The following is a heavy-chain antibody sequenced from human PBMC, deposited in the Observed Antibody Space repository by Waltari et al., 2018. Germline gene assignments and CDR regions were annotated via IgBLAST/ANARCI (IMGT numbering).Heavy chain of an antibody. V-gene: IGHV3-48*03. Sequence: EVMLVGSGGGLVQPGGSVRLSSAAAGCTFSHYEFSWVRQAPGKGLEWVSYISSSGRTIDYADSVKGRLTMSRDDAKNSVYLQMHSLRAEDTAVYYCATSIVGSLDYWGQGNLVTVSS. D-gene: IGHD1-26*01. J-gene: IGHJ4*02. CDR3: ATSIVGSLDY. CDR2: ISSSGRTI. CDR1: GCTFSHYE.